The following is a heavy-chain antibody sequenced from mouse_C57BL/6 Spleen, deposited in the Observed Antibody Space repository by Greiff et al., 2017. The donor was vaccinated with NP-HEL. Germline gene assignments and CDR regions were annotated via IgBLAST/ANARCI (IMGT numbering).Heavy chain of an antibody. V-gene: IGHV2-3*01. D-gene: IGHD1-1*01. CDR1: GFSLTSYG. J-gene: IGHJ4*01. Sequence: VQLQQSGPGLVAPSQSLSITCTVSGFSLTSYGVSWVRQPPGKGLEWLGVIWGDGSTNYHSALISRLSISKDNSKSQVFLKLNSLQTDDTATYYCAKGGITTVVATRYAMDYWGQGTSVTVSS. CDR3: AKGGITTVVATRYAMDY. CDR2: IWGDGST.